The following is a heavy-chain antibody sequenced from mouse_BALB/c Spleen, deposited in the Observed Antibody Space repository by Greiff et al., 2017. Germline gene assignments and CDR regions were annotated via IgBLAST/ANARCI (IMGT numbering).Heavy chain of an antibody. CDR2: ISNGGGST. D-gene: IGHD1-1*01. CDR1: GFTFSSYT. J-gene: IGHJ3*01. V-gene: IGHV5-12-2*01. CDR3: ARGRGSSPAWFAY. Sequence: EVQVVESGGGLVQPGGSLKLSCAASGFTFSSYTMSWVRQTPEKRLEWVAYISNGGGSTYYPDTVKGRFTISRDNAKNTLYLQMSSLKSEDTAMYYCARGRGSSPAWFAYWGQGTLVTVSA.